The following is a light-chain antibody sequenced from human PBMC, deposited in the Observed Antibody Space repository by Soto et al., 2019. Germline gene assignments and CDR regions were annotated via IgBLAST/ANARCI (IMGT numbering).Light chain of an antibody. V-gene: IGLV2-8*01. CDR3: NSYAGNNNIL. CDR1: SNNY. J-gene: IGLJ2*01. Sequence: QSALTQPPSASGSLGQSVTISCTGFSNNYVSWYQQHPDKAPKLMIYEVTKRPSGVPDRFSGSKSGDTASLTVSGLQAEDEADYYCNSYAGNNNILFGRGTKLTVL. CDR2: EVT.